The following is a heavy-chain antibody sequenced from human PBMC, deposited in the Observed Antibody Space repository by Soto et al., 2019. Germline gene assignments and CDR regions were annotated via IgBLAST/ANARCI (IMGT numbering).Heavy chain of an antibody. V-gene: IGHV4-59*01. J-gene: IGHJ4*02. D-gene: IGHD3-10*01. Sequence: SETLSLTCTVSNGSLSSNYCIWIRQSPGKGLEWIGNIYYSGSTNYNPSLKSRVTMSVDTSKNQFTLKLSSVTAADTGVYFCARSFMVPVDFFDSWGQGTLVTVSS. CDR2: IYYSGST. CDR1: NGSLSSNY. CDR3: ARSFMVPVDFFDS.